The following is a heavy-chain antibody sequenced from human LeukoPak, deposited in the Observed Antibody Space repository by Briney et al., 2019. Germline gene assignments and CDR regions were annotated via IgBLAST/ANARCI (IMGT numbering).Heavy chain of an antibody. CDR2: FGTAGDT. Sequence: SGGSLRLSCVASGFTLRMYDVHWVRLPAGEGLEWVSGFGTAGDTYYPDSVRGRFTISRENGKNSFYLQMNNLRVGDTAVYYCARGTYNGDNWHFDLWGRGTLVTVSS. CDR1: GFTLRMYD. V-gene: IGHV3-13*01. D-gene: IGHD2-21*02. CDR3: ARGTYNGDNWHFDL. J-gene: IGHJ2*01.